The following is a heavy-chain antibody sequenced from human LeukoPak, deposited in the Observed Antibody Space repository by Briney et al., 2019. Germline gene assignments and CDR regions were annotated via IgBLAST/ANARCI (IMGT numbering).Heavy chain of an antibody. J-gene: IGHJ5*02. D-gene: IGHD3-10*01. CDR2: ISAYNGNI. CDR3: ARSGFGEAGENWFER. CDR1: GHTFTSYG. Sequence: APVKVSCKASGHTFTSYGISSVRQAPGQGLEWMGWISAYNGNINYAQKLQGRVTMTTDTSTDTAQMGLRSMRSADAAVSYCARSGFGEAGENWFERWGQGTLGTVSS. V-gene: IGHV1-18*04.